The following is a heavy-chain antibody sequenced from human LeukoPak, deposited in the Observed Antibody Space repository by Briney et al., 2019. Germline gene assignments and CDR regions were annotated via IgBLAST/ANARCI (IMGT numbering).Heavy chain of an antibody. V-gene: IGHV3-53*01. CDR2: IYSGGST. J-gene: IGHJ6*02. CDR3: ARPPIVVVPAAMRVAYYYGMDV. Sequence: GGSLRLSCAASGFTVSSNYMSWVRQAPGKGLEWVSVIYSGGSTYYADSVKGRFTISRDNAKNSLYLQMNSLRAEDTAVYYCARPPIVVVPAAMRVAYYYGMDVWGQGTTVTVSS. CDR1: GFTVSSNY. D-gene: IGHD2-2*01.